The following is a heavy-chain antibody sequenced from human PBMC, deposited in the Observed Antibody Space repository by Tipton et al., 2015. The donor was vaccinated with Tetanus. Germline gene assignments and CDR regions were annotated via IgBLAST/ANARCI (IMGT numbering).Heavy chain of an antibody. D-gene: IGHD6-25*01. Sequence: QSGPEVKKPGASVKVSCKATGYTFAAYGITWVRQAPGQGLEWMGWISAYNGKTKYAQRLQGRVTMTTDRSASTAYMDRRRLRSDDTAVYYCARVQEQRIYYYGMDVWGQGTTVTVSS. V-gene: IGHV1-18*01. CDR3: ARVQEQRIYYYGMDV. CDR1: GYTFAAYG. J-gene: IGHJ6*02. CDR2: ISAYNGKT.